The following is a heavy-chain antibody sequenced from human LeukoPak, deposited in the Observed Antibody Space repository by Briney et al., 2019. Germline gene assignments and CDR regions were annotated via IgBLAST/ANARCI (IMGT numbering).Heavy chain of an antibody. J-gene: IGHJ3*02. D-gene: IGHD3-3*01. CDR3: AKDTGRPTDAITMEDNAFDI. CDR1: GFTFDDHG. Sequence: PGGSERLSCAASGFTFDDHGMHWVRQAPGKGLEWVSGISWSTGIIGYADSVKGRFTISRDNAKNSLYLQMDSLRAEDTALYYCAKDTGRPTDAITMEDNAFDIWGQGTMVTASS. V-gene: IGHV3-9*01. CDR2: ISWSTGII.